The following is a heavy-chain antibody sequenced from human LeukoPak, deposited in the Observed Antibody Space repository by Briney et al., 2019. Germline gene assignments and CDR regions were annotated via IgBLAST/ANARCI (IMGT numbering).Heavy chain of an antibody. J-gene: IGHJ4*02. CDR1: GFTFSRYT. V-gene: IGHV3-48*01. Sequence: GGSLRLSCAASGFTFSRYTMNWVRQAPGKGLEWVSYISSSSSPIYYADPVKGRFTISRDNAKNSLYLQMSSLRAEDTAVYYCTREAKFDYWGQGALVTVSS. CDR3: TREAKFDY. CDR2: ISSSSSPI.